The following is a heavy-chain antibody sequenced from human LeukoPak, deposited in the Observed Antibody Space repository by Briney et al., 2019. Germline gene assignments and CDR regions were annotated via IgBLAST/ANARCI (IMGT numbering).Heavy chain of an antibody. V-gene: IGHV4-61*02. CDR2: ISSSGST. CDR3: ARGPYSYDSSGAFDI. J-gene: IGHJ3*02. Sequence: SQTLSLTCTVSGVSISSGDYYWSWLRQPAGKGLEWIGRISSSGSTNYNPSLKSRVIISVDTTKNQLSLKLSTVTAADTAVYYCARGPYSYDSSGAFDIWGQGTMVTVSS. D-gene: IGHD3-22*01. CDR1: GVSISSGDYY.